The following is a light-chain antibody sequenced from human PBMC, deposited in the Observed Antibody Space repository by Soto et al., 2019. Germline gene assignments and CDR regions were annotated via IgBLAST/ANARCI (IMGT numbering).Light chain of an antibody. CDR3: QQYGSSRIL. J-gene: IGKJ2*01. CDR1: QSVSSIY. Sequence: EIVLTQSPGTLSLSPGERATLSCRASQSVSSIYLAWYQQKPGQAPRLLIYGASSRATGIPDRFSGSGSGTDFSLTISRLEPEDFAVYYCQQYGSSRILFGQGTKLEIK. CDR2: GAS. V-gene: IGKV3-20*01.